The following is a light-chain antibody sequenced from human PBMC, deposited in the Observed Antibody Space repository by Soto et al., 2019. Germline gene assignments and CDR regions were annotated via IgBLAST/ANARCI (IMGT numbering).Light chain of an antibody. CDR1: QGIRSD. CDR2: AAS. V-gene: IGKV1-17*01. Sequence: DIQLTQSPSSLSASVGDTITITCRASQGIRSDLGWCQQKPGKAPKRLIYAASTLHSGVPSRFSGSGSGTDFTLTISSLQPEDFATYYCLHHNTYPRGFGQGTRLEIK. CDR3: LHHNTYPRG. J-gene: IGKJ5*01.